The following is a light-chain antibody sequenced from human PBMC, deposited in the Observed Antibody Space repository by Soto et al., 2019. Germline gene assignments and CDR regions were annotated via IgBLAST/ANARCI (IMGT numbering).Light chain of an antibody. V-gene: IGLV2-8*01. J-gene: IGLJ1*01. CDR3: SSYAGSNNYV. CDR1: SSDVGAYNY. CDR2: EVT. Sequence: QSVLTQPPSASGSPGQSVTISCTGTSSDVGAYNYVSWYQQHPGKAPKVMISEVTKRPSGVPDRFSGSKSGNTASLTVSGLQAEDEADYYCSSYAGSNNYVFGTGTKLTVL.